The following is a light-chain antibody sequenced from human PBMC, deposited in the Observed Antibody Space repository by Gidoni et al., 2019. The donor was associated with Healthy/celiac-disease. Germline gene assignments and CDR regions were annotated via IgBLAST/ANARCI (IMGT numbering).Light chain of an antibody. J-gene: IGKJ2*01. CDR3: QQYYSYPYT. CDR2: AAS. V-gene: IGKV1-8*01. Sequence: AIRMTQSPSSFSASTGDRVTITCRASQGISSYLAWYQQKPGKAPKLLIYAASTLQSGVPSRFSGSGSGTDFTLTFSCLQSEDFATYYCQQYYSYPYTFXQXTKLEIK. CDR1: QGISSY.